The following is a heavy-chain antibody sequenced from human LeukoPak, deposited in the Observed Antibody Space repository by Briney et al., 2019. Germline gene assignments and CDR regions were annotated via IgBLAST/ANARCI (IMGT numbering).Heavy chain of an antibody. V-gene: IGHV3-23*01. D-gene: IGHD1-26*01. J-gene: IGHJ3*02. CDR2: ISGSGGST. CDR1: GFTFSDYA. Sequence: GGSLRLSCGASGFTFSDYAMSWVRQAPGKGLEWVSAISGSGGSTYYADSVKGRFTISRDNSKNTLYLQMNSLRAEDTAVYYCATSLVGATTRAAFDIWGQGTMVTVSS. CDR3: ATSLVGATTRAAFDI.